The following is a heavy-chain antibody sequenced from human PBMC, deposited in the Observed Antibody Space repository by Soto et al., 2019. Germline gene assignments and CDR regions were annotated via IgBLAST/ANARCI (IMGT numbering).Heavy chain of an antibody. D-gene: IGHD2-21*01. J-gene: IGHJ6*02. CDR3: ARIGEAVYYGMDV. CDR2: IYSRGDT. Sequence: PSETLSLTCSVSGGSMRSYYWNWLRQPAGKGLEWIGRIYSRGDTNYNPSVKSRVTMSVDTSKNEFSLRLNSVTAADTAVYYCARIGEAVYYGMDVWGQGTTVT. V-gene: IGHV4-4*07. CDR1: GGSMRSYY.